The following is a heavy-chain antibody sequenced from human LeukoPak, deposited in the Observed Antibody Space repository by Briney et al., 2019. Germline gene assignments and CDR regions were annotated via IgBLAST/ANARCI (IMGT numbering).Heavy chain of an antibody. J-gene: IGHJ4*02. V-gene: IGHV3-64*01. CDR3: ARDPSVGGFSGSELDF. CDR2: ISYNGDET. Sequence: GGSLRLSCAASGFTFSNYFMHWVRQAPGKGLDYLSVISYNGDETYYAKSVKGRFTISRDNSRNALYLQMGTLRPEDTAVYYCARDPSVGGFSGSELDFWGQGTLVTVSS. CDR1: GFTFSNYF. D-gene: IGHD3-16*01.